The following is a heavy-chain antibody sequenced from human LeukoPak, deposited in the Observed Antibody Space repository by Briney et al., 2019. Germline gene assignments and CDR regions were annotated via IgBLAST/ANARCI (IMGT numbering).Heavy chain of an antibody. CDR3: ASSGRCSSTSCYDAFDI. D-gene: IGHD2-2*01. Sequence: GESLKISCKGSGYSFTSYWIGWVRQMPGKGLEWMGIIYPGDSDTRYSPSFQGQVTISAHKSISTAYLQWSSLKASDTAMYYCASSGRCSSTSCYDAFDIWGQGTMVTVSS. V-gene: IGHV5-51*01. CDR1: GYSFTSYW. J-gene: IGHJ3*02. CDR2: IYPGDSDT.